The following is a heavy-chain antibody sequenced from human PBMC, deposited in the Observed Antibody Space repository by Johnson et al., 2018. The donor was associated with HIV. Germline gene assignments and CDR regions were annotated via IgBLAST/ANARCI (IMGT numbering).Heavy chain of an antibody. V-gene: IGHV3-66*01. Sequence: VQLVESGGGLVQPGGSLRLSCAASGFTFSDYYMSWIRPAPGQRLEWVSVIYIGGSPYYADSVQGRFTISRDNSKNTLYLQMTRLRADDTAVYYCAREWLYGFDIWGQGTKVIVSS. CDR3: AREWLYGFDI. J-gene: IGHJ3*02. CDR1: GFTFSDYY. D-gene: IGHD5-24*01. CDR2: IYIGGSP.